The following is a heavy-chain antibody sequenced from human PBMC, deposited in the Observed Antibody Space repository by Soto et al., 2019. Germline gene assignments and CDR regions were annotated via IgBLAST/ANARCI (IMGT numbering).Heavy chain of an antibody. CDR1: GFTFSNYW. Sequence: EVQLVESGGGLVQPGGSLSLSCGDFGFTFSNYWMSWVRDAPVKGLEGGGNIKQDGSEKNYVDSVKGRFTISRDNAKNSLYLQMNSLRAEDTAVYYCARIASAGRGWDVWGQGTTVVVSS. V-gene: IGHV3-7*01. J-gene: IGHJ6*02. D-gene: IGHD6-13*01. CDR3: ARIASAGRGWDV. CDR2: IKQDGSEK.